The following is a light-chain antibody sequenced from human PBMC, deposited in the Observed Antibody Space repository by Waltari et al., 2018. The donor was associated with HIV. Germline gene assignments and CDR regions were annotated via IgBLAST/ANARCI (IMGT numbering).Light chain of an antibody. V-gene: IGLV2-18*02. CDR2: DVS. CDR1: TSDLGSFHR. J-gene: IGLJ3*02. CDR3: SSYTTTTSYVL. Sequence: QSALTQPPSVSASPGQSVTISCTGTTSDLGSFHRVSWYQQPPGTAPKLLIYDVSNRPSGVPDRFSGSKSGNTASLSIAGLQAEDEADYFCSSYTTTTSYVLFGGGTKMTVL.